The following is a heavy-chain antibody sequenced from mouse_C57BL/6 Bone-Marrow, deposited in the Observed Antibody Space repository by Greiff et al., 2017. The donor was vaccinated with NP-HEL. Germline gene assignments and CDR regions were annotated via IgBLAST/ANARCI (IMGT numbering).Heavy chain of an antibody. CDR2: IHPNSGST. J-gene: IGHJ1*03. D-gene: IGHD2-4*01. V-gene: IGHV1-64*01. CDR3: AREEDYDGYFDV. CDR1: GYTFTSYW. Sequence: QVQLQQPGAELVKPGASVKLSCKASGYTFTSYWMHWVKQRPGQGLEWIGMIHPNSGSTKYNEKFKSKATLTVDKSSSTAYMQLSSLTSEDSAVYYCAREEDYDGYFDVWGTGTTVTVSS.